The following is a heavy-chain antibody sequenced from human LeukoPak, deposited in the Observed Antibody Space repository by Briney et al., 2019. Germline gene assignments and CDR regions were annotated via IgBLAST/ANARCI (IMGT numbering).Heavy chain of an antibody. Sequence: GGSLRLSCAASGFTFSSYAMSWVRQAPRKGLEWVSVVSGSGSSTDYADSVKGRFTISRDNSKNTLYLQMSSLSAEDTAVYYCVKMNVLTGYYTPNFDFWGQGTLVTVSS. CDR1: GFTFSSYA. D-gene: IGHD3-9*01. CDR3: VKMNVLTGYYTPNFDF. V-gene: IGHV3-23*01. CDR2: VSGSGSST. J-gene: IGHJ4*02.